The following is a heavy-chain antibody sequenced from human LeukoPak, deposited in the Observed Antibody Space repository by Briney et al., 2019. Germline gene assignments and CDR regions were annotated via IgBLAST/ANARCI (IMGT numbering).Heavy chain of an antibody. CDR2: INSDGSST. CDR1: GGSFSGYY. J-gene: IGHJ2*01. Sequence: PSETLSLTCAVYGGSFSGYYWSWIRQPPGKGLVWVSRINSDGSSTSYADSVKGRFTISRDNAKNTLYLQMNSLRAEDTAVYYCARDQRGRGTVPYWYFDLWGRGTLVTVSS. CDR3: ARDQRGRGTVPYWYFDL. D-gene: IGHD3-10*01. V-gene: IGHV3-74*01.